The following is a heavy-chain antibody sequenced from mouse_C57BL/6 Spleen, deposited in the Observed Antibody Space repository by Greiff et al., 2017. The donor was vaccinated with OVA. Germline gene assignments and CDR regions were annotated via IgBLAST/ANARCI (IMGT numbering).Heavy chain of an antibody. CDR2: ISDGGSYT. D-gene: IGHD3-3*01. V-gene: IGHV5-4*01. J-gene: IGHJ3*01. Sequence: EVQLVESGGGLVKPGGSLKLSCAASGFTFSSYAMSWVRQTPEKRLEWVATISDGGSYTYYPDNVKGRFTISRDNAKNNLYLQMSHLKSEDTAMYYCASRDLDWSAWFAYWGQGTLVTVSA. CDR1: GFTFSSYA. CDR3: ASRDLDWSAWFAY.